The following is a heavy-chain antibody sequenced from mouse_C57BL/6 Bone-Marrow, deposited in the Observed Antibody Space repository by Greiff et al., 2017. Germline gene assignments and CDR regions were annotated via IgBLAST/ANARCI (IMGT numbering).Heavy chain of an antibody. V-gene: IGHV1-54*01. CDR2: INPGSGGT. D-gene: IGHD1-1*01. CDR3: ARSSYWCCDV. Sequence: QVQLQQSGAELVRPGTSVKVSCKASGYAFTNYLIEWVKQRPGQGLEWIGVINPGSGGTNYNEKFKGKATLTADKSSSTAYMQLSSLTSEDSAVYFCARSSYWCCDVWGTGTTVTVSS. CDR1: GYAFTNYL. J-gene: IGHJ1*03.